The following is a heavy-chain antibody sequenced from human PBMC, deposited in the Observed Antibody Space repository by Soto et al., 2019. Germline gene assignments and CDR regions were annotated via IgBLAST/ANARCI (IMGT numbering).Heavy chain of an antibody. CDR3: AKVGSQIGARGAFDI. J-gene: IGHJ3*02. Sequence: GGSLRLSCAASGFTFSSYSMNWVRQAPGKGLEWVSYISSSSSTIYYADSVKGRFTISRDNAKNSLYLQMNSLRAEDTALYYCAKVGSQIGARGAFDIWGQGTMVTVSS. D-gene: IGHD1-26*01. V-gene: IGHV3-48*04. CDR2: ISSSSSTI. CDR1: GFTFSSYS.